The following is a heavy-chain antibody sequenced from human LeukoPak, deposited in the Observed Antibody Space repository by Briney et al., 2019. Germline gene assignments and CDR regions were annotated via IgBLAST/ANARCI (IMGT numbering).Heavy chain of an antibody. V-gene: IGHV1-2*02. J-gene: IGHJ3*02. Sequence: ASVKVSCKASGYTFTGYYMHWVRQAPGQGLEWMGWINPNSGGTNYAQKFQGRFTMTRDTSISTAYMELSRLRSDDTAVYYCARERWQQYYYDSSGPDEGAFDIWGQGTMVTVSS. D-gene: IGHD3-22*01. CDR1: GYTFTGYY. CDR2: INPNSGGT. CDR3: ARERWQQYYYDSSGPDEGAFDI.